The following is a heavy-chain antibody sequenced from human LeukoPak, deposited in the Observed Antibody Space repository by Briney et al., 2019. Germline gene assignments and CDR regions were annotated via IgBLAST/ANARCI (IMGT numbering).Heavy chain of an antibody. J-gene: IGHJ6*03. CDR3: ARHEYRWPTSSDPVYYMDV. Sequence: KPSETLSLTCAVAGDSINTNIYYWGWIRQPPGKGLEWIGTFYYSGSAYYNPSLKSRVTISIDTSKNQFSLRLTSVTAADTAVYYCARHEYRWPTSSDPVYYMDVWGKGTTVTVS. CDR2: FYYSGSA. V-gene: IGHV4-39*01. D-gene: IGHD5-24*01. CDR1: GDSINTNIYY.